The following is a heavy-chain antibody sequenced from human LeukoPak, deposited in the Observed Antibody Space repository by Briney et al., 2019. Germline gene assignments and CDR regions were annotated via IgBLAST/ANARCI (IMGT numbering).Heavy chain of an antibody. CDR3: ARDLGSYGPGDY. D-gene: IGHD5-18*01. J-gene: IGHJ4*02. CDR2: IIPIFGTA. V-gene: IGHV1-69*13. Sequence: SVKVSCKASGGTFSSYAISWVRQAPGQGLEWMGGIIPIFGTANYAQKFQGRVTITADESTSTACMELSSLRSEDTAVYYCARDLGSYGPGDYWGQGTLVTVSS. CDR1: GGTFSSYA.